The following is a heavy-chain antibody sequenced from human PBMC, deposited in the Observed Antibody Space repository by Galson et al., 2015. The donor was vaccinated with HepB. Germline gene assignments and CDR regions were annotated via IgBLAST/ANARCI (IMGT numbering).Heavy chain of an antibody. J-gene: IGHJ6*02. CDR3: NKGSGELYFYGLDV. V-gene: IGHV3-49*03. CDR1: GFTFGDYA. CDR2: IRSKAYGGTT. D-gene: IGHD3-10*01. Sequence: SLRLSCAASGFTFGDYAMSWFRQAPGKGLEWVGLIRSKAYGGTTDYAASVKGRFIISRDDSKRIAYLQMNSLKTEDTAIYYCNKGSGELYFYGLDVWGQGTTVTVSS.